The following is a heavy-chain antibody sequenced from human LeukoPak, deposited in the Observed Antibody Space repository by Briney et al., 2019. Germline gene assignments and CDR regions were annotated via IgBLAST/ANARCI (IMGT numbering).Heavy chain of an antibody. V-gene: IGHV1-2*02. CDR1: GYSFVLYG. J-gene: IGHJ4*02. CDR2: INPYSGDT. Sequence: VASVKVSCKASGYSFVLYGISWVRQAPGQGLEWMGWINPYSGDTNYAQKFQGRVTMTRDTSISTAYMELSSLKSDDTAVYYCARVAMSGIGSDDFWGQGTLVTASS. CDR3: ARVAMSGIGSDDF. D-gene: IGHD1-26*01.